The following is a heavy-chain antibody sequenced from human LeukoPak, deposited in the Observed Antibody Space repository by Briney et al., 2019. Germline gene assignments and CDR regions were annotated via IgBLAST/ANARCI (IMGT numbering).Heavy chain of an antibody. J-gene: IGHJ6*03. CDR3: ARRHSVVNPYYYYYYMDV. V-gene: IGHV3-21*01. Sequence: GSLRLSCVASGFTFSSYGMNWVRQAPGKGLEWVSSISSSSTDINYADSVKGRFSISRDNAKNSLYLQMNSLRAEDTAVYYCARRHSVVNPYYYYYYMDVWGKGTTVTVSS. CDR1: GFTFSSYG. CDR2: ISSSSTDI. D-gene: IGHD3-22*01.